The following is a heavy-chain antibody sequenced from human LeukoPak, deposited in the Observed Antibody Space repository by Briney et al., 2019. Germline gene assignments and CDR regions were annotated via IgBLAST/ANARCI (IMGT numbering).Heavy chain of an antibody. CDR3: ARRYCRNNNCRFDP. Sequence: SXTXXXTCXXSXXSXSXXXXXXIRLPPXXXLEWIGYIHYSGSTYYNPSLKSGVTISVDTSKNQFSLNLRSVTAADTAVYYCARRYCRNNNCRFDPWGQGTLVTVSS. CDR2: IHYSGST. D-gene: IGHD2-15*01. V-gene: IGHV4-59*01. CDR1: XXSXSXXX. J-gene: IGHJ5*02.